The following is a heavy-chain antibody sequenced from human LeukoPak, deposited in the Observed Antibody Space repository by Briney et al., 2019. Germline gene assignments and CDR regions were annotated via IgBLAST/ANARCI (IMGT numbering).Heavy chain of an antibody. J-gene: IGHJ4*02. CDR2: IKSKTDGGTT. D-gene: IGHD1-26*01. Sequence: AGSLRLSCAASEFSVGSNYMNWVRQAPGQGLEWVGRIKSKTDGGTTDYAAPVKGRFTISRDDSKNTLYLQMNSLRTEDTAVYYCAKAHFGVGATHYFDSWGQGTLVTVSS. CDR3: AKAHFGVGATHYFDS. V-gene: IGHV3-15*01. CDR1: EFSVGSNY.